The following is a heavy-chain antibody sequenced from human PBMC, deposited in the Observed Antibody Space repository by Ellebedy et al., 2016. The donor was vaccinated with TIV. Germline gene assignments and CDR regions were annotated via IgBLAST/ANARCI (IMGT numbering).Heavy chain of an antibody. D-gene: IGHD1-14*01. CDR1: GGSINSSSYY. CDR2: IYYSGSN. V-gene: IGHV4-39*01. Sequence: MPSETLSLTCTVSGGSINSSSYYWGWIRQPPGKGLEWIGCIYYSGSNYYNPSLKSPVTISVDTSKNQFSLRLSSGTAADTAVYSCARAVFGTKFDFWGQGTLVTVSS. J-gene: IGHJ4*02. CDR3: ARAVFGTKFDF.